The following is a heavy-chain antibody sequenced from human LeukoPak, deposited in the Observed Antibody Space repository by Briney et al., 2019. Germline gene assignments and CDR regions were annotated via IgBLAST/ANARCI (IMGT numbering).Heavy chain of an antibody. D-gene: IGHD6-13*01. V-gene: IGHV3-9*01. CDR2: ISWNSGSI. CDR1: GFTFDDYA. Sequence: GRSLRLSCAASGFTFDDYAMHWVRQAPGKGLEWVSGISWNSGSIAYADSVKGRFTISRDNAKNSLYLQMNSLRAEDTALYYCARDPWGIASSRLFDYWGQGTLVTVSS. J-gene: IGHJ4*02. CDR3: ARDPWGIASSRLFDY.